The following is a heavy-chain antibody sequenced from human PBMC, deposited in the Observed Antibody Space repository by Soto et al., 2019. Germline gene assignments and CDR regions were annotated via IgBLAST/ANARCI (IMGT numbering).Heavy chain of an antibody. Sequence: SETLSLTCTVSGGSISSYYWSWIRQPPGKGLEWIGYIYYSGSTNYNPSLKSRVTISVDTSKNQFSLKLSSVTAADTAVYYCARDRSGYSNWFDPWRQGTLVTVSS. CDR2: IYYSGST. D-gene: IGHD3-22*01. CDR1: GGSISSYY. J-gene: IGHJ5*02. CDR3: ARDRSGYSNWFDP. V-gene: IGHV4-59*01.